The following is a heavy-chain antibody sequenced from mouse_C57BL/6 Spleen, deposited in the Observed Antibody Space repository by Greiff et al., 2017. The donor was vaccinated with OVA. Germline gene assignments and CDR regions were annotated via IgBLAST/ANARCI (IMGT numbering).Heavy chain of an antibody. J-gene: IGHJ4*01. CDR3: ARDGYYGGAMDY. D-gene: IGHD1-1*01. V-gene: IGHV7-3*01. Sequence: EVNLVESGGGLVQPGGSLSLSCAASGFTFTDYYMSWVRQPPGKALEWLGFIRNKANGYTTEYSASVKGRFTISRDNSQSILYLQMNALRAEDSATYYCARDGYYGGAMDYWGQGTSVTVSS. CDR2: IRNKANGYTT. CDR1: GFTFTDYY.